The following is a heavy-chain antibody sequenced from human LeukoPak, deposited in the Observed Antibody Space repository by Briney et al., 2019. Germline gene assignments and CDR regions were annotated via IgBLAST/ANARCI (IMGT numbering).Heavy chain of an antibody. CDR3: AKDPLAFRFNYYFDY. CDR2: IRYDGSNK. Sequence: TGGSLRLSCAASGFTFRTYTMHWVRQAPGKGLEWVAFIRYDGSNKYYADSVKGRFTISRDNSKNTLYLQMNSLRAEDTAVYYCAKDPLAFRFNYYFDYWGQGTLVTVSS. J-gene: IGHJ4*02. V-gene: IGHV3-30*02. D-gene: IGHD3-3*01. CDR1: GFTFRTYT.